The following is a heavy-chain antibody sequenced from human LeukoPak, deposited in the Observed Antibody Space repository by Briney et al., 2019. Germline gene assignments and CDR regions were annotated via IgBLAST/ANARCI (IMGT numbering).Heavy chain of an antibody. CDR3: ANDLGWIQLNLG. V-gene: IGHV3-21*04. D-gene: IGHD5-18*01. J-gene: IGHJ4*02. Sequence: GGSLRLSCAASGFTFSSYNMNWVRQAPGKGLEWVSSISSSNSYIYYADSVKGRFTISRDNSKNTVYLQMNSLRAEDTAVYYCANDLGWIQLNLGRGQGTLVTVSS. CDR2: ISSSNSYI. CDR1: GFTFSSYN.